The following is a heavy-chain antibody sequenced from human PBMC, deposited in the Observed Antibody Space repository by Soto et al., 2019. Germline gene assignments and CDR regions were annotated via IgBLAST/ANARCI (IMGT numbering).Heavy chain of an antibody. V-gene: IGHV4-59*02. CDR3: ARSYYDSTGFAVDP. Sequence: QMQLQASGPGLVKPSEPLSLTCNVSGASVSHGYWSWIRQPPGKGLEWIGFMYFGGSFNYNPSLTSRATRSVETSKNQFSMKLTSVTASDTAVYYCARSYYDSTGFAVDPWGQGTLVTVSS. J-gene: IGHJ5*02. CDR1: GASVSHGY. D-gene: IGHD3-22*01. CDR2: MYFGGSF.